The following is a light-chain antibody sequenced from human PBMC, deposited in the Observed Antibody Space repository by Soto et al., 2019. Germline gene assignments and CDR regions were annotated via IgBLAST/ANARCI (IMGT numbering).Light chain of an antibody. CDR3: AAWDDSLDAVV. CDR2: SNN. CDR1: SSNIGSNT. V-gene: IGLV1-44*01. Sequence: QSVLTQPPSAYGTPGQRVTISCSGSSSNIGSNTVNWYQQLPGTAPKLLIYSNNQRPSGVPDRFSGSKSGTSASVAISGLQSEDEADYYCAAWDDSLDAVVFGGGTKVTVL. J-gene: IGLJ2*01.